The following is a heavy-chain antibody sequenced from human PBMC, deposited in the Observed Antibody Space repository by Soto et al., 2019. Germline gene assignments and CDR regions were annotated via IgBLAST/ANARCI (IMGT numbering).Heavy chain of an antibody. CDR3: ASSSWIRGYYYYGMDV. Sequence: QLQLQESGPGLVKPSETLSLTCTVSGGSISSSSYYWGWIRQPPGKGLEWIGSIYYSGSTYYNPSLKSRVTISVDTSKNQFSLKLSSVTAADTAVYYCASSSWIRGYYYYGMDVWGQGTTVTVSS. CDR1: GGSISSSSYY. J-gene: IGHJ6*02. D-gene: IGHD2-2*01. CDR2: IYYSGST. V-gene: IGHV4-39*01.